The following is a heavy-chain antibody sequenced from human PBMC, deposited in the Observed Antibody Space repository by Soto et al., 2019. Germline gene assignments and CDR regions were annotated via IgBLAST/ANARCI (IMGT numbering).Heavy chain of an antibody. CDR2: ISGSGDST. V-gene: IGHV3-23*01. J-gene: IGHJ4*02. Sequence: EVQLLESGGGLVQPGGSLRLSCAASGFTFSSYAMSWVRQAPGKGLEWVSVISGSGDSTYYADSVKGRFTISRDNSKNTLYLQMHSLRAEDTAVYYCARRGNGSYYDYWGQGTLVTVSS. CDR1: GFTFSSYA. D-gene: IGHD1-26*01. CDR3: ARRGNGSYYDY.